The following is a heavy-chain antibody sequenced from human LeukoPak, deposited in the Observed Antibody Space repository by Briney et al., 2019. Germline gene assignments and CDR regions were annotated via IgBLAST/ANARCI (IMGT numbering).Heavy chain of an antibody. CDR2: INHTGST. Sequence: PSETLSLTCAVYGGSFSAYWSGIRQPPGKGLEWIGEINHTGSTSYNPSLKSRVTISVATSKTQFSLKLSSVTAADTAVYYCARLIAVAGWFDPWGQGNLVTVSS. J-gene: IGHJ5*02. CDR3: ARLIAVAGWFDP. V-gene: IGHV4-34*01. CDR1: GGSFSAY. D-gene: IGHD6-19*01.